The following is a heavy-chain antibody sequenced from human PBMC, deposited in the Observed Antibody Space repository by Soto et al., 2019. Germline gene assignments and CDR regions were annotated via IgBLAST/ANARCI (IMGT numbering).Heavy chain of an antibody. V-gene: IGHV3-30*18. CDR2: ISYDGSNK. D-gene: IGHD2-15*01. J-gene: IGHJ4*02. CDR3: AKDRARYCGGGSCYSIFDY. CDR1: GFTFSSYG. Sequence: PGGSLRLSCAASGFTFSSYGMHWVRQAPGKGLEWVAVISYDGSNKYYADSVKGRFTISRDNSKNTLYQLMNSLRAEDTAVYYCAKDRARYCGGGSCYSIFDYWGQGTLVTVS.